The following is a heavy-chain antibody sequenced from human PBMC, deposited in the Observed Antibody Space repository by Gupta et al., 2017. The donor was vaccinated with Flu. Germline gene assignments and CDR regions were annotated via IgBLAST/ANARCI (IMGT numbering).Heavy chain of an antibody. J-gene: IGHJ5*02. V-gene: IGHV4-39*01. CDR3: ARQVLGNNWNPRNWFDP. D-gene: IGHD1-20*01. Sequence: QLQLQESGPGLVKPSATLSLTCTVSGGSISSSSYYWGWIRQPPGKGLEWIGSIYYSGSTYYNPSLKSRVTISVDTSKNQFSLKLSSVTAADTAVYYCARQVLGNNWNPRNWFDPWGQGTLVTVSS. CDR2: IYYSGST. CDR1: GGSISSSSYY.